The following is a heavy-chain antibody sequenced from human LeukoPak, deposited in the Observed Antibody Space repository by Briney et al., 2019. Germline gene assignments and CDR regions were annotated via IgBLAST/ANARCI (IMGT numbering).Heavy chain of an antibody. V-gene: IGHV1-69*05. CDR1: GGTFSSYA. CDR2: IIPIFGTA. D-gene: IGHD6-6*01. CDR3: ARGSGSSSSESYYYYYYMDV. J-gene: IGHJ6*03. Sequence: ASVKVSCKASGGTFSSYAISWVRQAPGQGLEWMGGIIPIFGTANYAQKFQGRVTITTDESTSTAYMELSSLRSEDTAVYYCARGSGSSSSESYYYYYYMDVWGKGTTVTVSS.